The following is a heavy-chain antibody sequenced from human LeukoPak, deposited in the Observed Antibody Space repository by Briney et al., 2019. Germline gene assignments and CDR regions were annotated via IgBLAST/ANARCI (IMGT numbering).Heavy chain of an antibody. CDR3: ARGSTGAFDI. Sequence: SETLSLTCTVSGGSITSYYWSWIRQPPGKGLEWIGYTHYSGSTDYNPSPKSRVTISVDTSNNQFSLKLTSVAAADTAVYYCARGSTGAFDIWGQGTMVTVSS. CDR1: GGSITSYY. J-gene: IGHJ3*02. D-gene: IGHD1-1*01. V-gene: IGHV4-59*01. CDR2: THYSGST.